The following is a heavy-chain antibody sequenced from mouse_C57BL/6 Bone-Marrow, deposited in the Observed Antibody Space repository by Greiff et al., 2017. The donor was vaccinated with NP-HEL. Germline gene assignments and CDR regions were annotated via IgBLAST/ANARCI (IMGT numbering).Heavy chain of an antibody. Sequence: QVQLQQPGAELVKPGASVKLSCKASGYTFTSYWMHWVTQRPGQGLEWIGMIHPNSGSTNYNEKFKSKATLTVDKSSSTAYMQLSSLTSEDSAVYYCASDDGYYADYFDYWGQGTTLTVSS. CDR3: ASDDGYYADYFDY. CDR2: IHPNSGST. CDR1: GYTFTSYW. D-gene: IGHD2-3*01. J-gene: IGHJ2*01. V-gene: IGHV1-64*01.